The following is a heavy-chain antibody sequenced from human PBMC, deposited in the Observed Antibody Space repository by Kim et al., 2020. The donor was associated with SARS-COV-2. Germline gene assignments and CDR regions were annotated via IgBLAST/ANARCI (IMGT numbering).Heavy chain of an antibody. J-gene: IGHJ4*02. Sequence: YADSLKGQFTISRDNSKNTLYLQMNSLRAEDTAVYYCARERYGSGRTFDYWGQGTLVTVSS. D-gene: IGHD3-10*01. CDR3: ARERYGSGRTFDY. V-gene: IGHV3-33*01.